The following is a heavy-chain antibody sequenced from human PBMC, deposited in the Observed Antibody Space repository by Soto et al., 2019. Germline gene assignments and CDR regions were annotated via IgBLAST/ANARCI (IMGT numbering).Heavy chain of an antibody. D-gene: IGHD4-17*01. CDR1: GCSISSYY. J-gene: IGHJ4*02. CDR2: IYYSGST. Sequence: PSETLSLTCTVSGCSISSYYWSWIRQPPGKGLEWIGYIYYSGSTNYNPSLKSRVTISVDTSKNQFSLKLSSVTAADTAVYYCARHTVIRYFDYWGQGTLVTVSS. V-gene: IGHV4-59*08. CDR3: ARHTVIRYFDY.